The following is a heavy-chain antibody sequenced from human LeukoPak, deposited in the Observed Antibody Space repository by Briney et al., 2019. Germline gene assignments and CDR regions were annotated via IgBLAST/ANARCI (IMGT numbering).Heavy chain of an antibody. CDR2: IPYDGSNK. CDR1: GFTFSSYG. D-gene: IGHD1-14*01. J-gene: IGHJ4*02. Sequence: GGSLRLSCAASGFTFSSYGMHWVRQAPGKGLEWVAFIPYDGSNKYYADSVKGRFTISRDNSKNTLYLQMNSLRAEDAAVYYCARREVYLDYWGQGTLVTVSS. CDR3: ARREVYLDY. V-gene: IGHV3-30*02.